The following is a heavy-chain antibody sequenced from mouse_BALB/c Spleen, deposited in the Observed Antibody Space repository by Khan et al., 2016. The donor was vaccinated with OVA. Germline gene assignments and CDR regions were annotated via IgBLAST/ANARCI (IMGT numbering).Heavy chain of an antibody. J-gene: IGHJ2*01. CDR3: ARDMDY. CDR1: GFTFTDYY. Sequence: EVELVESGGGLVQPGGSLGLSCATSGFTFTDYYMSWVRQPPGKALEWLGFIRNKANGYTTEYSASVKGRFTISRDNSQSILYLQMNTLRAEDSATYYCARDMDYWGQGTTLTVSS. V-gene: IGHV7-3*02. CDR2: IRNKANGYTT.